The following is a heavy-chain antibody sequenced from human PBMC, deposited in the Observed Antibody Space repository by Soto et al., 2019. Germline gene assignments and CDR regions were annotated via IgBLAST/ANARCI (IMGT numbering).Heavy chain of an antibody. D-gene: IGHD3-9*01. V-gene: IGHV3-53*02. CDR1: GFTVSSNY. CDR3: ARVWRYFDWFTGMYV. Sequence: EVQLEETGGGLIQPGGSLRLSCAASGFTVSSNYMSWVRQAPGKGLEGVSVIYSGGSTYNADSVKCRFTISRDNSKNTLYLQMNSLRAEDTAVYYCARVWRYFDWFTGMYVWGQGTTVTVSS. J-gene: IGHJ6*02. CDR2: IYSGGST.